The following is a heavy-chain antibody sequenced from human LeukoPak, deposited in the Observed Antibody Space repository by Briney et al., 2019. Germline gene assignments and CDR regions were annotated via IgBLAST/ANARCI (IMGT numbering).Heavy chain of an antibody. Sequence: PGGSLRLSCAASGSTFSGYWMNWVRQVPGKGLEWVANIKQDGSEKYYVDSVKGRFTISRDNAKNSLYLQLNSLRAEDTAVYYCVKAHIVGAFDPWGQGTPVTVSS. CDR3: VKAHIVGAFDP. CDR1: GSTFSGYW. J-gene: IGHJ5*02. CDR2: IKQDGSEK. D-gene: IGHD2-21*01. V-gene: IGHV3-7*01.